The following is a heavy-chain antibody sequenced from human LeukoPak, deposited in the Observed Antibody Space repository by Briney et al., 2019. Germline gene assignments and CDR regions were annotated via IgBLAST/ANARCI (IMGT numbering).Heavy chain of an antibody. Sequence: GGSLRLSCAASGFTFSSYAMSWVRQAPGKGLEWVSAISGSGGSTYYADSVKGRFTISRDNSKNTLYLQMNSLRAEDTAVYYCAKDPLGYYYDSSGYYYFDYWGQGTLVTVSS. V-gene: IGHV3-23*01. CDR1: GFTFSSYA. D-gene: IGHD3-22*01. J-gene: IGHJ4*02. CDR2: ISGSGGST. CDR3: AKDPLGYYYDSSGYYYFDY.